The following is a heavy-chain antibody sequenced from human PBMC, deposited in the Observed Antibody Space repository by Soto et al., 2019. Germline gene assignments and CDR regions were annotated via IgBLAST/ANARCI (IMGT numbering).Heavy chain of an antibody. CDR1: GYTFTSYD. J-gene: IGHJ4*02. D-gene: IGHD1-1*01. CDR3: ARGAETNGWNGFGADKYYFDF. CDR2: MNPNTGNS. V-gene: IGHV1-8*01. Sequence: ASVKVSCKASGYTFTSYDIYWVRQATGQGLEWMGWMNPNTGNSGYAQKFQGRVTVTSDTSINTVYMELSSLRSEDTAVYYCARGAETNGWNGFGADKYYFDFWGQGTLVTVSS.